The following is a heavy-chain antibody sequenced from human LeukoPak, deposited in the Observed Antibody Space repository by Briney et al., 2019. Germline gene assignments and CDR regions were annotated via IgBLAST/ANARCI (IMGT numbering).Heavy chain of an antibody. V-gene: IGHV3-23*01. Sequence: GGSLRLSCAASGFTFSSYAMSWVRQAPGKGLEWVSAISGSGDSTYYADSVRGRFTISRDNSKNTLYLQMNSLRAEDTAVYYCANRDAYNYGGDYRGQGTLVTVSS. D-gene: IGHD5-24*01. CDR2: ISGSGDST. CDR3: ANRDAYNYGGDY. CDR1: GFTFSSYA. J-gene: IGHJ4*02.